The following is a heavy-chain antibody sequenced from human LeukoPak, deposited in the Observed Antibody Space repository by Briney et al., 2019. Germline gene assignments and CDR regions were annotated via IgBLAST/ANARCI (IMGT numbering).Heavy chain of an antibody. Sequence: PGGSLRLSCEASGFNFVAYSLYWVRQVPGKGLEWLAHISSSSSTINYAESVKGRFTISRDNAKNSLYLQMNSLRDDDTAVYYCARVRRGNPYDVNDLWGQGTLVTVSS. CDR3: ARVRRGNPYDVNDL. J-gene: IGHJ5*02. CDR1: GFNFVAYS. D-gene: IGHD5-12*01. V-gene: IGHV3-48*02. CDR2: ISSSSSTI.